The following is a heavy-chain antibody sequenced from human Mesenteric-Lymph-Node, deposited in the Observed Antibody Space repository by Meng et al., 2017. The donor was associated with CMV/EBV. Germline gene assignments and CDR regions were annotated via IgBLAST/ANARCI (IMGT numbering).Heavy chain of an antibody. CDR1: GYIFTDYY. CDR3: ARAVVIPVASPWFDP. V-gene: IGHV1-2*02. D-gene: IGHD2-2*01. CDR2: INPNIGDR. J-gene: IGHJ5*02. Sequence: ASVKVSCKASGYIFTDYYIHWVRQAPGQGLEWLGCINPNIGDRNYAQKFQGRVTMTSDTSISTVYMELTRLRPDDTAVYYCARAVVIPVASPWFDPWGQGTLVTVFS.